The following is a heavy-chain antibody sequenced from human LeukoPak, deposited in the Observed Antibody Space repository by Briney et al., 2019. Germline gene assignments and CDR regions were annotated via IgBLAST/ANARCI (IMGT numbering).Heavy chain of an antibody. Sequence: GGSLRLSCAASGFTFSSYAMHWVRQAPGKGLEWVAVISYDGSNKYYADSVKGRFTISRDNSKNTLSLQMDSLRADDTAVYYCARDRVNYFDYWGQGTLVTVSS. J-gene: IGHJ4*02. CDR2: ISYDGSNK. D-gene: IGHD3-10*01. V-gene: IGHV3-30-3*01. CDR3: ARDRVNYFDY. CDR1: GFTFSSYA.